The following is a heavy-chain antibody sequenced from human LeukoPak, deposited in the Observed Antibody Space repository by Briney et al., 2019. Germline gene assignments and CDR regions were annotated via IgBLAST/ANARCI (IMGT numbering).Heavy chain of an antibody. Sequence: SETLSLTCTVSGGSISSGDYYWSWIRQPPGKGLEWIGYIYYSGSTYYNPSLKRRVTVSVDRSKNQFSLNLSSVTAADTAVYYCAAQGGSGSYLNWFDPWGQGTLVTVSS. CDR1: GGSISSGDYY. CDR3: AAQGGSGSYLNWFDP. V-gene: IGHV4-30-4*01. CDR2: IYYSGST. D-gene: IGHD1-26*01. J-gene: IGHJ5*02.